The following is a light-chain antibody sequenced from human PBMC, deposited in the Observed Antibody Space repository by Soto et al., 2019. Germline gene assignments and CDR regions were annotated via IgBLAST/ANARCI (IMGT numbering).Light chain of an antibody. CDR1: QSVLYSSDNKNY. CDR2: WAS. J-gene: IGKJ4*01. CDR3: QQYYSAPLT. V-gene: IGKV4-1*01. Sequence: DIVMIQFPDSLAVSLGERATINCKSSQSVLYSSDNKNYLAWYQQKPGQPPKLLIYWASTRESGVPDRFSGSGSGTDFTLTISSLQAEDVAVYFCQQYYSAPLTFAGGTKVEIK.